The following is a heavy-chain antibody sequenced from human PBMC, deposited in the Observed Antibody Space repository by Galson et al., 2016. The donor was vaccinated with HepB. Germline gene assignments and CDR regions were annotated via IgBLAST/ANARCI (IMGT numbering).Heavy chain of an antibody. V-gene: IGHV1-2*06. Sequence: SVKVSCRASGYTFTDYYFMYWVRQAPGQGLEWIGRINPNTGDTNYAQKFQGRVTMTRDTSISTAYMDLTRLTDEDTAVYYCARDKGEAGGQHYFYMVVWGKGTTVTVSS. CDR2: INPNTGDT. CDR1: GYTFTDYYF. CDR3: ARDKGEAGGQHYFYMVV. D-gene: IGHD2-8*02. J-gene: IGHJ6*03.